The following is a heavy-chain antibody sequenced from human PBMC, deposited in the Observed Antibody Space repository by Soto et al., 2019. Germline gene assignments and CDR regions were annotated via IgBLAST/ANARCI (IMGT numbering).Heavy chain of an antibody. CDR1: GGTFSSSA. CDR3: ARDNARLPLGGNYYYILDV. Sequence: QVQLVQSGAEMKEPGSSVKVSCKTSGGTFSSSAISWLRQAPGQGLEWMGGIIPLFRTPDYAQKFQGRVTIAADESTRTAYMELSSLRSEDTAVYYCARDNARLPLGGNYYYILDVWGQGTTITVSS. D-gene: IGHD4-17*01. V-gene: IGHV1-69*12. J-gene: IGHJ6*02. CDR2: IIPLFRTP.